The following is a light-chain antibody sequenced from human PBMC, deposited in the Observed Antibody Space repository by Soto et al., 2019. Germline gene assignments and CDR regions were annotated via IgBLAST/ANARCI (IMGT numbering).Light chain of an antibody. V-gene: IGKV1-5*03. J-gene: IGKJ2*01. CDR2: KAS. CDR1: QSISSW. CDR3: QQYNSYLYT. Sequence: DIQMTQSPSTLSASVGDRVTITCRASQSISSWLAWYQQKPGKAPKLLIYKASSLESGVPSRFSGSGSGTAFTLTISSLQPDYFATYYCQQYNSYLYTFGQGTKLEIK.